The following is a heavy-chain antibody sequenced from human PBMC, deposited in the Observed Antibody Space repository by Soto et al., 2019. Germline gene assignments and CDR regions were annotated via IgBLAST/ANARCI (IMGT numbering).Heavy chain of an antibody. Sequence: EEQLVESGGGLVERGGSLRLSCAASLFVFNIAWLSWVRQAPGKGLEWVGRIKNNADGGTADSAAPVKDRFIVSRDDSISTLYLQMNSLKIEDTAMYYCTTMNDRDAFEIWGQGAMVTVSS. CDR2: IKNNADGGTA. V-gene: IGHV3-15*05. CDR3: TTMNDRDAFEI. J-gene: IGHJ3*02. CDR1: LFVFNIAW. D-gene: IGHD1-1*01.